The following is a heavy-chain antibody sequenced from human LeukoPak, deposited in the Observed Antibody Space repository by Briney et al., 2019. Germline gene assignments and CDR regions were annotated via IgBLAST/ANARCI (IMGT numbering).Heavy chain of an antibody. CDR2: VKHSGST. CDR1: GASFSGYY. Sequence: SETLSLTCAVYGASFSGYYWSWIRQPPGKGLEWIGEVKHSGSTDYNPSLKSRVTISVDTSKNQFSLNLSSVTAADTAVYYCARAYYYDRSGYRPLSVLYPRPFDYWGQGTLVTVSS. D-gene: IGHD3-22*01. CDR3: ARAYYYDRSGYRPLSVLYPRPFDY. V-gene: IGHV4-34*01. J-gene: IGHJ4*02.